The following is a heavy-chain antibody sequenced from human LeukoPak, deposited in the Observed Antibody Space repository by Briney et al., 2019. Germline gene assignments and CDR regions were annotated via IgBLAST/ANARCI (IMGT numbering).Heavy chain of an antibody. J-gene: IGHJ4*02. CDR1: GGSISSGDYY. V-gene: IGHV4-30-4*01. D-gene: IGHD3-22*01. CDR3: ARTTLYYYDSSLNGLDY. CDR2: IYYSGST. Sequence: SETLSLTCTVSGGSISSGDYYWSWIRQPPGKGLEWLGYIYYSGSTYYNPSLKSRVTISVDTSKNQFSLKLSSVTAADTAVYYCARTTLYYYDSSLNGLDYWGQGTLVTVSS.